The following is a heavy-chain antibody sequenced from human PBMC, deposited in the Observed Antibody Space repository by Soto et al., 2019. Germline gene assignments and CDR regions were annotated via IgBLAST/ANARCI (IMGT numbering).Heavy chain of an antibody. Sequence: ASVKVSCKASGYTFTGYYMHWVRQAPGQGLEWMGWINPNSGGTNYAQKFQGRVTMTRDTSISTAYMELSRLRSDDTAVYHCARDESSSGYYYYGMDVWGQGTTVTVSS. CDR3: ARDESSSGYYYYGMDV. D-gene: IGHD6-13*01. J-gene: IGHJ6*02. CDR1: GYTFTGYY. V-gene: IGHV1-2*02. CDR2: INPNSGGT.